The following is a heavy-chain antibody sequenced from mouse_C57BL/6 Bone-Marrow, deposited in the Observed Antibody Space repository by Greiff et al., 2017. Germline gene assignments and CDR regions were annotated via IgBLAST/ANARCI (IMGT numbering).Heavy chain of an antibody. Sequence: EVQGVESGEGLVKPGGSLKLSCAASGFTFSSYAMSWVRQTPEKRLEWVAYISSGGDYIYYADTVKGRFTISRDNARNTLYLQMSSLKSEDTAMYYCTRDGGYGNYPPYAMDYWGQGTSVTVSS. CDR1: GFTFSSYA. V-gene: IGHV5-9-1*02. CDR2: ISSGGDYI. J-gene: IGHJ4*01. CDR3: TRDGGYGNYPPYAMDY. D-gene: IGHD2-1*01.